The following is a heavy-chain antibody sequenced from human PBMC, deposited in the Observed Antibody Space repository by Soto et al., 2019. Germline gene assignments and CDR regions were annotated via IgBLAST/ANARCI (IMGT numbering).Heavy chain of an antibody. CDR3: AREVRVNPPVFGH. J-gene: IGHJ4*02. Sequence: QAQLVQSGAEVRKPGSSVKVSCKASGGTFTNYAINWVRQAPGQGLEWMGDITPMFGRPNYAQKFQGRITITADDSTSTTYMELSSLRSEYTAMYCCAREVRVNPPVFGHWGQGTLVTVSS. V-gene: IGHV1-69*01. CDR1: GGTFTNYA. D-gene: IGHD3-10*01. CDR2: ITPMFGRP.